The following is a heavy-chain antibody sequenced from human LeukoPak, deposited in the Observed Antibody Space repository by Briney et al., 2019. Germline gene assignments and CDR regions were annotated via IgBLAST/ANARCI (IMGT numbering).Heavy chain of an antibody. CDR2: LSYDGVYK. V-gene: IGHV3-30-3*01. CDR3: AKSAEDIVVVPAAIRAYYFDY. Sequence: GGSLRLSCAASGFTFSDYAMHWVRQAPGKGLEWVAVLSYDGVYKFYADSVKGRFTISRDNSKNTLYLQMNSLRAEDTAVYYCAKSAEDIVVVPAAIRAYYFDYWGQGTLVTVSS. J-gene: IGHJ4*02. D-gene: IGHD2-2*02. CDR1: GFTFSDYA.